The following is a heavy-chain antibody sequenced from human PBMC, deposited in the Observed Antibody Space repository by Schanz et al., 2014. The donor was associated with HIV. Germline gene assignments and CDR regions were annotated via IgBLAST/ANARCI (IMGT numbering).Heavy chain of an antibody. V-gene: IGHV3-23*01. CDR3: AKDGSWEAFDACDI. CDR2: ISASGATT. J-gene: IGHJ3*02. CDR1: GFTFKNYA. D-gene: IGHD1-26*01. Sequence: EVQLLESGGGLVQPGGSLRLPCAASGFTFKNYAMSWVRQPPGKGLEWVSTISASGATTFYADSVKGRFTISRDNSKNTLYLQMNSLRAEDTAVYYCAKDGSWEAFDACDIWGQGTMVTVSS.